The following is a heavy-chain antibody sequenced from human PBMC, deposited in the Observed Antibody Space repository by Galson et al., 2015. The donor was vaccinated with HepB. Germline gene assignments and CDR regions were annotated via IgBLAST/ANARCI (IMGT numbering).Heavy chain of an antibody. J-gene: IGHJ6*02. CDR3: ATARNSRVSMDV. D-gene: IGHD1/OR15-1a*01. Sequence: SVKVSCKVSGYTLTELSMHWVRQAPGKGLEWMGGFDSEDGETIYAQKFQGRVTMTEDTSTDTAYMELSSLRSEDTAVYYCATARNSRVSMDVWGQGTTVTVSS. CDR2: FDSEDGET. CDR1: GYTLTELS. V-gene: IGHV1-24*01.